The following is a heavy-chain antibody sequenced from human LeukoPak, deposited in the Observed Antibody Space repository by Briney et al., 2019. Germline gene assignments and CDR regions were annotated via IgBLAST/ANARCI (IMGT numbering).Heavy chain of an antibody. J-gene: IGHJ6*02. V-gene: IGHV3-66*01. CDR3: ARDISGWPCGMDV. CDR1: GFTVSSNY. D-gene: IGHD6-19*01. Sequence: PGGSLRLSCAASGFTVSSNYMSWVRQAPGKGLEWVSVIYSGGSTFYAHSVKGRFTISRDNSKNTLYLQMNSLRAEDTAVYYCARDISGWPCGMDVWGQGTTVTVSS. CDR2: IYSGGST.